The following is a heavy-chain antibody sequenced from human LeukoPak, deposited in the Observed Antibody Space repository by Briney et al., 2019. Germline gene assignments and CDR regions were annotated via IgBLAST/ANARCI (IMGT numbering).Heavy chain of an antibody. CDR2: INPNSGGT. CDR3: TKKAKAHGDRYCSGGRCLQSNPFFDY. V-gene: IGHV1-2*02. Sequence: ASVKVSCKASGYTFTGYYIHWVRQAPGQGLEWMGWINPNSGGTNYAQKFQGRVTVTRDTSISTAYMELSRLRSNDTAVYYCTKKAKAHGDRYCSGGRCLQSNPFFDYWGQGTLVTVSS. J-gene: IGHJ4*02. CDR1: GYTFTGYY. D-gene: IGHD2-15*01.